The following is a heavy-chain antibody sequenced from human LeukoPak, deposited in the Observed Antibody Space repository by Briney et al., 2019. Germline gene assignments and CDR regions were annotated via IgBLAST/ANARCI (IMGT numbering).Heavy chain of an antibody. CDR2: IRHSGST. J-gene: IGHJ6*02. CDR1: GGSFNDYY. CDR3: ARRGSWTYYYAMDV. Sequence: SETLSLTCDVSGGSFNDYYWSWIRQAPGKGLEWIVEIRHSGSTNYNPSLKGRVTVSVDTSKNQFSLRLTSVTAADTAVYYCARRGSWTYYYAMDVWGQGTTVTVSS. D-gene: IGHD6-13*01. V-gene: IGHV4-34*01.